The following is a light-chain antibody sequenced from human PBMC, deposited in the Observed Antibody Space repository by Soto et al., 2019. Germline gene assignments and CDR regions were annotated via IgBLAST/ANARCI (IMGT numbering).Light chain of an antibody. V-gene: IGLV1-36*01. CDR1: SSNIGNNA. CDR2: YDD. J-gene: IGLJ1*01. Sequence: QSVLTQPPSVSEAPRQRVTISCSGSSSNIGNNAVNWYQQLPGKAPKLLIYYDDLLPSGVSDRFSGSKSSTSASLAISGLQSEDEADYYCAAWDDSLNGGYVFGTGTKLTVL. CDR3: AAWDDSLNGGYV.